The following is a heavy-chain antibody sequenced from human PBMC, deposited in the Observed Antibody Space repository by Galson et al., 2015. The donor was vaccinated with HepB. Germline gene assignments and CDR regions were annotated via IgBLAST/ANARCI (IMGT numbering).Heavy chain of an antibody. Sequence: QSGAEVKKPGESLRISCKGSGYSFTSYWISWVRQMPGKGLEWMGRIDPSDSYTNYSPSFQGHVTISADRSISTAYLQWSSLKASDTAMYYCARHKSGTGAYYYYMDVWGKGTTVTVSS. D-gene: IGHD1-7*01. J-gene: IGHJ6*03. CDR1: GYSFTSYW. CDR3: ARHKSGTGAYYYYMDV. V-gene: IGHV5-10-1*01. CDR2: IDPSDSYT.